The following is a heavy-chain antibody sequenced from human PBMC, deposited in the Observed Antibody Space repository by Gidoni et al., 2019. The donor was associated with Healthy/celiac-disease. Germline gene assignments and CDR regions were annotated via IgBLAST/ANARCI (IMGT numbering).Heavy chain of an antibody. CDR3: ARDREGGDYYYYGMDV. CDR2: IYYSGST. Sequence: SLTCTVSGGSISSGDYYWSWIRQPPGKGLEWIGYIYYSGSTYYNPSLKSRVTISVDTSKNQFSLKLSSVTAADTAVYYCARDREGGDYYYYGMDVWGQGTTVTVSS. J-gene: IGHJ6*02. V-gene: IGHV4-30-4*01. CDR1: GGSISSGDYY. D-gene: IGHD1-26*01.